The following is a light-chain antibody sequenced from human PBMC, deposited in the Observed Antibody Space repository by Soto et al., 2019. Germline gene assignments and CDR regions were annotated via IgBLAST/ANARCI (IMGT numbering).Light chain of an antibody. CDR1: QSVSSY. J-gene: IGKJ1*01. V-gene: IGKV3-15*01. CDR2: GAS. CDR3: QQYDDWPWT. Sequence: DIVLTQSPGTLSLSPGERATLYCRASQSVSSYLAWYQQKPGQSPRLLISGASTRAADFPARFSGSGSGTEFILTISSLQSEDFAFYYCQQYDDWPWTFGQGTKVDIK.